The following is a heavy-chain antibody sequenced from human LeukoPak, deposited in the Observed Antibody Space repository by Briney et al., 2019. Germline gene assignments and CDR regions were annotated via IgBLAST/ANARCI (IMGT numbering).Heavy chain of an antibody. CDR3: AKSIHRYCSGGSCYYFDY. D-gene: IGHD2-15*01. CDR2: ISSSSSYI. J-gene: IGHJ4*02. V-gene: IGHV3-21*04. Sequence: PGGSLRLSCAASGFTFSSYSMNWVRQAPGKGLEWVSSISSSSSYIYYADSVKGRFTISRDNAKNSLYLQMNSLRAEDTAVYYCAKSIHRYCSGGSCYYFDYWGQGTLVTVSS. CDR1: GFTFSSYS.